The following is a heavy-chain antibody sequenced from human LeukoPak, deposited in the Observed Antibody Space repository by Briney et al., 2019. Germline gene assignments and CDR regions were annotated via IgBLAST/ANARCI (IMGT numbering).Heavy chain of an antibody. CDR3: ARALITVAGFIDY. CDR2: INPSGGST. V-gene: IGHV1-46*01. Sequence: ASVTVSCKASGYTFTIYYIHWLRQAPGQGLEWMGIINPSGGSTTYAQKFQGRVAITTDTSTSTVYTELSSLTSADTAVYYCARALITVAGFIDYGGRGTLATVS. J-gene: IGHJ4*02. CDR1: GYTFTIYY. D-gene: IGHD6-19*01.